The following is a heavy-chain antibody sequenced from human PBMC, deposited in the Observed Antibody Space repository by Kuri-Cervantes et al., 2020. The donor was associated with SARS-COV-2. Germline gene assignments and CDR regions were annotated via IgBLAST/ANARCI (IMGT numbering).Heavy chain of an antibody. CDR1: GYTFTGYY. CDR3: ARDLHRSEYQPDY. D-gene: IGHD2-2*01. J-gene: IGHJ4*02. V-gene: IGHV1-2*02. CDR2: INPNSGGT. Sequence: ASVKVSCKASGYTFTGYYMHWVRQAPGQGLEWMGWINPNSGGTNYAQKLQGRVTMTTDTSTSTAYMELRSLRSDDTAVYYCARDLHRSEYQPDYWGQGSPVTVSS.